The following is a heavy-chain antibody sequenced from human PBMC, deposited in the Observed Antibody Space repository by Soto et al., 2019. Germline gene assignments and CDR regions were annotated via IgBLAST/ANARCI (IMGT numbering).Heavy chain of an antibody. V-gene: IGHV4-31*03. J-gene: IGHJ3*02. CDR1: GDSITSGNYY. D-gene: IGHD3-9*01. Sequence: QVQLQESGPGLVKPSQTLSLTCIVSGDSITSGNYYWSWIRQHPGKGLEWIGYIHHSGNTYYIPYLNVRLSLSMDTSKNQFSLQLSSVTAADTALYYCARPNYDIFTGLSGFDIWGQGTMVTVSS. CDR3: ARPNYDIFTGLSGFDI. CDR2: IHHSGNT.